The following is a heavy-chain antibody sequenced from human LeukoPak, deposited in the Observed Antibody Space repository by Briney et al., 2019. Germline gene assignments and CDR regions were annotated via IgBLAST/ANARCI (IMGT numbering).Heavy chain of an antibody. CDR2: IYHSGST. D-gene: IGHD2-15*01. J-gene: IGHJ4*02. Sequence: SETLSLTCAVSGGSISSSNWWSWVRQPPGKGLEWIGEIYHSGSTNYNPSLKSRVTISVDKFKNQFSLKLSSVTAADTAVYYCAAYCSGGSCYGGSIDYWGQGTLVTVSS. CDR3: AAYCSGGSCYGGSIDY. CDR1: GGSISSSNW. V-gene: IGHV4-4*02.